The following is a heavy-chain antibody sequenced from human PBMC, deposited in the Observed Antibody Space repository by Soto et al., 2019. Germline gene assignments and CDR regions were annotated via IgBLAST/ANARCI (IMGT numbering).Heavy chain of an antibody. Sequence: EVQLLESGGGLVQPGGSLRLSCSASGFTFSSYAMSWVRQAPGKGLEWVSAISGSGGSTYYADSVKGRFTISRDNSKNTLYLQMNSLRAEDTAVYYCANGHFWSGYYPDGYWFDPWGQGTLVTVSS. CDR1: GFTFSSYA. D-gene: IGHD3-3*02. CDR2: ISGSGGST. J-gene: IGHJ5*02. CDR3: ANGHFWSGYYPDGYWFDP. V-gene: IGHV3-23*01.